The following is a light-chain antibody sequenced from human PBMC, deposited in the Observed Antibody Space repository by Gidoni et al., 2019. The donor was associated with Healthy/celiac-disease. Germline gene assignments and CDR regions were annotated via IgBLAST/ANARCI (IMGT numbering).Light chain of an antibody. CDR1: QGISSW. J-gene: IGKJ5*01. CDR2: AAS. Sequence: DIQLTQSPSSVSASVGDRVTITCRASQGISSWLAWCQQKPGKAPKLLIYAASSLQSGVPSRFSGSGSGTDFTLTISSLQPEDFATYYCQQANSFPHITFGQGTRLEIK. V-gene: IGKV1-12*01. CDR3: QQANSFPHIT.